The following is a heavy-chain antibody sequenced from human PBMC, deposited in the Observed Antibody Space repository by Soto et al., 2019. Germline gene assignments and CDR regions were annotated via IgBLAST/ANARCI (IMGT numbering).Heavy chain of an antibody. CDR1: GGSIISSNHY. V-gene: IGHV4-39*01. CDR3: ASHYFDCWTGHSTGVFYFAF. J-gene: IGHJ4*02. CDR2: MYHSGNT. D-gene: IGHD3-3*01. Sequence: SETLSLTCTVSGGSIISSNHYWAWIRQPPGEGLEWIGSMYHSGNTYYNPSLNSRVTISVDTSKNQFSLKLSSVTAADTALYFCASHYFDCWTGHSTGVFYFAFWGQGAL.